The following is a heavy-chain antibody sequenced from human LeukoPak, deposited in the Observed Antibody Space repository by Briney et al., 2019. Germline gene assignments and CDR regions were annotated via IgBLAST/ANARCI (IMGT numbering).Heavy chain of an antibody. D-gene: IGHD4-17*01. CDR2: ISASGGRT. J-gene: IGHJ4*02. CDR3: ATPPTVTRNY. V-gene: IGHV3-23*01. Sequence: PGGSLRFSCAASGFTFSSYAMSWVRQAPGKGLEWVSSISASGGRTYHADSVKGRFTISRDNSKNTLYLQMNSLRAEDTAVYFCATPPTVTRNYWGQGILVTVSS. CDR1: GFTFSSYA.